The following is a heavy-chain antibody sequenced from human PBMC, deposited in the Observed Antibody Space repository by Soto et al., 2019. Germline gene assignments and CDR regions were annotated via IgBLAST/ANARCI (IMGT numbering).Heavy chain of an antibody. CDR3: AKTPLRGYCSGGSCYVSFMAV. Sequence: LRLSCAASGFTFSSYGMHWVRQAPGKGLEWVAVISYDGSNKYYADSVKGRFTISRDNSKNTLYLQMNSLRAEDTAVYYCAKTPLRGYCSGGSCYVSFMAVWGKGTTVTVSS. CDR2: ISYDGSNK. V-gene: IGHV3-30*18. CDR1: GFTFSSYG. J-gene: IGHJ6*03. D-gene: IGHD2-15*01.